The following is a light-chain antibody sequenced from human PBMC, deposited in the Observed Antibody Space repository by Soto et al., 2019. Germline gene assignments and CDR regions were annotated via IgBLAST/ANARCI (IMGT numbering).Light chain of an antibody. V-gene: IGLV7-46*01. CDR3: LLSYSGARVV. J-gene: IGLJ2*01. CDR2: DTS. Sequence: QAVVTQDASLTVSPGGTVTLTCGSSTGAVTSGHYPYWFQQKPGQAPRTLIYDTSNKHSWTPARFSGSLLGGKAALTLSGAQPEDEAEYYCLLSYSGARVVFGGGTKLTVL. CDR1: TGAVTSGHY.